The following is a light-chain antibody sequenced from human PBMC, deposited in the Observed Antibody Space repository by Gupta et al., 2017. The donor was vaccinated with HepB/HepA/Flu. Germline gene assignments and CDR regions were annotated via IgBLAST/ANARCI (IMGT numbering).Light chain of an antibody. CDR2: LNSDGSH. CDR1: SGHSSYA. Sequence: QLVLTQSPSASASLEASVKLTCTLSSGHSSYAIAWHQQQPEKGPRYLMKLNSDGSHSKGDGIPDRFSGSSSGAERYLTISSLQSEDEADYYCQTWGTGFHVVFGGGTKLTVL. V-gene: IGLV4-69*01. CDR3: QTWGTGFHVV. J-gene: IGLJ2*01.